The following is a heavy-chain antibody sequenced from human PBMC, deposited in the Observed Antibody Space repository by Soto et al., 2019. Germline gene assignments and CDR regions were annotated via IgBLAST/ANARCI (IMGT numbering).Heavy chain of an antibody. J-gene: IGHJ3*02. CDR1: GYSFTSYW. V-gene: IGHV5-10-1*01. CDR2: IDPSDSYT. Sequence: GESLKISCKGSGYSFTSYWISWVRQMPGKGLEWMGRIDPSDSYTNYSPSFQGHVTISADKSISTAYLQWSSLKASDTAMYYCARHREIFGVVITSPDAFDIWGQGTMVTV. D-gene: IGHD3-3*01. CDR3: ARHREIFGVVITSPDAFDI.